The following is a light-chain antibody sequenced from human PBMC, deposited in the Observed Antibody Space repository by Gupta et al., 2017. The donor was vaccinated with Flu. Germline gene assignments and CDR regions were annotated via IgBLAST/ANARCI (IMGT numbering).Light chain of an antibody. CDR1: SSNIGAGYD. J-gene: IGLJ1*01. CDR3: QSYDDSLIAYV. V-gene: IGLV1-40*01. CDR2: GNS. Sequence: QSVLTQPPSVSGAPGQRVTISCTGGSSNIGAGYDVHWYQQLPGTAPKLVIYGNSNRPSGVPDRFSGSKSATSASLAITGLKAEDEADFYCQSYDDSLIAYVFGTGTKVTVL.